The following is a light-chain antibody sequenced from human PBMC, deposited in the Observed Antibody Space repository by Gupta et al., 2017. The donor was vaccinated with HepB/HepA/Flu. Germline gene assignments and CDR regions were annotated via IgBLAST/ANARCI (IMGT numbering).Light chain of an antibody. CDR1: QSVSTN. V-gene: IGKV3D-15*01. CDR3: QHYNDRPPWT. Sequence: EVVMTQSPATLSVAPGARATLSCRASQSVSTNLAWYQQKPGQAPRLLIYGASTRAADIPARFSGSGSGAEFTLTISSLQSEDFAVYFCQHYNDRPPWTFGQGTKVEIK. J-gene: IGKJ1*01. CDR2: GAS.